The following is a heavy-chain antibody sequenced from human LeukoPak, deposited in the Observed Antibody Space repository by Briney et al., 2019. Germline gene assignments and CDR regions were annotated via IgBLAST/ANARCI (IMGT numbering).Heavy chain of an antibody. V-gene: IGHV1-8*01. D-gene: IGHD1-1*01. CDR1: GYTSNSHD. CDR3: ARGYSPTLRTTGNDY. J-gene: IGHJ4*02. Sequence: ASVKVSCKASGYTSNSHDINWVRQATGQGLEWMGWMNPYSGNTGYAQKFQGRVTMTRDTSINTAYLEFYSLRSEDTAVYYCARGYSPTLRTTGNDYWGQGTLVTVSS. CDR2: MNPYSGNT.